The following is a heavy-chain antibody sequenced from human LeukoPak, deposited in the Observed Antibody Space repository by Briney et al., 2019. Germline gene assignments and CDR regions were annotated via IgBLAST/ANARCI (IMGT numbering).Heavy chain of an antibody. CDR3: ARTGVVATSYFFDY. Sequence: PSETLSLTCTVSGGSISSSSYYWSWIRQPPRKGLEWIGFIYYSGSANYNPSLRSRVTISVDTSKNQFSLKLTSVTAADTAVYYCARTGVVATSYFFDYWGHGTLVTVSS. J-gene: IGHJ4*01. V-gene: IGHV4-61*01. CDR2: IYYSGSA. CDR1: GGSISSSSYY. D-gene: IGHD5-12*01.